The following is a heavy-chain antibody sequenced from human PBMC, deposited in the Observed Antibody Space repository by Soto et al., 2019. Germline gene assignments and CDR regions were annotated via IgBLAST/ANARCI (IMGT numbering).Heavy chain of an antibody. D-gene: IGHD7-27*01. J-gene: IGHJ3*02. CDR3: ARVGVQRSILGDAFDI. CDR1: GGSITSGGYY. CDR2: IYYSGST. V-gene: IGHV4-31*02. Sequence: SWTLSLTSTFSGGSITSGGYYWICCRRHPGKGLEWIGYIYYSGSTYYNPSLKSRVTISVDTSKNQFSLKLSSVTAADTAVYYCARVGVQRSILGDAFDIWAKGQWSPSPQ.